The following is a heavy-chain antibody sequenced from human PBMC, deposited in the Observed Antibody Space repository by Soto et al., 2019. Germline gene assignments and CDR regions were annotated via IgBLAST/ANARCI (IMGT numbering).Heavy chain of an antibody. V-gene: IGHV3-33*01. CDR3: ARAKWHDGSGRVREFDY. CDR1: GFTFGGYG. J-gene: IGHJ4*02. D-gene: IGHD3-10*01. CDR2: ISYDGRNT. Sequence: GGSLRLSCAASGFTFGGYGMHWVRQAPGKGLEWAAAISYDGRNTYYADSVQGRFAISRDNSKNTMYLQMNSLRVEDTAVYYCARAKWHDGSGRVREFDYWGQGTLVTVSS.